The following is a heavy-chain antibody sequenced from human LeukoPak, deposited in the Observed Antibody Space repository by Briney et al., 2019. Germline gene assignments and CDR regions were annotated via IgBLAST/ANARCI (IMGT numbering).Heavy chain of an antibody. D-gene: IGHD5-12*01. CDR2: ISGTDGST. V-gene: IGHV3-23*01. CDR3: AKDVTATISSGGYYFDL. CDR1: GFTLSSYA. J-gene: IGHJ4*02. Sequence: GGSLRLPCAASGFTLSSYAMSWVRQAPGKGLEWVSAISGTDGSTHYADSVKGRFTISRDSSNKRLYLQMNSLRAEDTAIYYCAKDVTATISSGGYYFDLWGQGTLVTVSS.